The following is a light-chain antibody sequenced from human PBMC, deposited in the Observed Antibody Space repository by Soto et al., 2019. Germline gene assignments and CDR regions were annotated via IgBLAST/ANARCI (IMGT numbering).Light chain of an antibody. J-gene: IGLJ2*01. CDR2: EVS. CDR1: SSDVGGYNY. V-gene: IGLV2-14*01. Sequence: QSALTQPASVSGSPGQSITISCTGTSSDVGGYNYVSWYQQHPGKAPKLMIYEVSNRPSGVSNRFSGSKSGNTASLTISGLQAEDEADYYCSSYTSSSPPPVFGGGTKLTVL. CDR3: SSYTSSSPPPV.